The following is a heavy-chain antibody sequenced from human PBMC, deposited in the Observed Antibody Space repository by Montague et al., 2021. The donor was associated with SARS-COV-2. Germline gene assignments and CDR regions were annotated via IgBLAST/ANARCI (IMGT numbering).Heavy chain of an antibody. D-gene: IGHD5-12*01. J-gene: IGHJ4*02. V-gene: IGHV4-4*07. CDR3: ARMGSGYLGYDSY. Sequence: SETQSLTCTVSGDSITYFYWSWIRQPAGKGLEWIGRVSSSGSTNYNPSLRSRVSMSVDTSKSQFSLKLSSATAADTAVYFCARMGSGYLGYDSYWGQGTLVTVSS. CDR1: GDSITYFY. CDR2: VSSSGST.